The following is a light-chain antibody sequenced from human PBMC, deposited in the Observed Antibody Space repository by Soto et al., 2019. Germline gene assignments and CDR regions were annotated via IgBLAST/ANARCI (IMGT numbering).Light chain of an antibody. CDR1: QTISSSF. Sequence: EIVLTQSPGTLPLSPGERATLSCRASQTISSSFLAWYQQKPGQAPRLLIYRATRRAPGIPDRVSGSGSWAAFTLTISRLEPEDFPGYYCHQFGSSPLDTFGPGTKVEIK. CDR2: RAT. CDR3: HQFGSSPLDT. V-gene: IGKV3-20*01. J-gene: IGKJ3*01.